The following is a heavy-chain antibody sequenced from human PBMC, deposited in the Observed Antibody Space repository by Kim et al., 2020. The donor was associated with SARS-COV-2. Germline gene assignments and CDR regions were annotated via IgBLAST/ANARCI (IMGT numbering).Heavy chain of an antibody. CDR1: GFTVSSNY. V-gene: IGHV3-53*01. Sequence: GGSLRLSCAASGFTVSSNYMSWVRQAPGKGLEWVSVIYSGGSTYYADSVKGRFTISRDNSKNTLYLQMNSLRAEDTAVYYCARAGYYYGSGSYEDYWGQGTLVTVSS. CDR3: ARAGYYYGSGSYEDY. J-gene: IGHJ4*02. CDR2: IYSGGST. D-gene: IGHD3-10*01.